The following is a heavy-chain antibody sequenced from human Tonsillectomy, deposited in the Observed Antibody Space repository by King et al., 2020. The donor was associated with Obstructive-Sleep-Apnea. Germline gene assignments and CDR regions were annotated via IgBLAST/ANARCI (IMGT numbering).Heavy chain of an antibody. CDR3: ASPHPRQGYYGSGSYYSGAFDI. V-gene: IGHV4-39*01. J-gene: IGHJ3*02. D-gene: IGHD3-10*01. Sequence: LQLQESGPGLVKPSETLSLTCTVSGGSISSSSYYWGWIRQPPGKGLEWIGSIYYSGSTYYNPSLKSRVTISVDTSKNQFSLKLSSVTAADTAVYYCASPHPRQGYYGSGSYYSGAFDIWGQGTMVTVSS. CDR1: GGSISSSSYY. CDR2: IYYSGST.